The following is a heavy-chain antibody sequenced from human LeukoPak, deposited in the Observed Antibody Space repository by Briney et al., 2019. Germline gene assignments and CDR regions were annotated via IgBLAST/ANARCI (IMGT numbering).Heavy chain of an antibody. CDR3: ARLSAAVHLGAFDL. Sequence: SETLSLTCAVSGVSISPYYWAWIRQPPGKGLEWIGYIHTSGSNNQYPSLKSRVTISVDKSKNHFSLRLTSVTATDTAVYYCARLSAAVHLGAFDLWGQGTMVTVSS. CDR2: IHTSGSN. V-gene: IGHV4-4*09. CDR1: GVSISPYY. D-gene: IGHD3-3*01. J-gene: IGHJ3*01.